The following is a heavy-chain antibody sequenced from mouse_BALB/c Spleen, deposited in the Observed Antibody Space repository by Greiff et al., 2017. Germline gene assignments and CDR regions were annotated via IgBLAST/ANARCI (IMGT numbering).Heavy chain of an antibody. Sequence: VQLKESGPELVKPGASVKIPCKASGYTFTDYNMDWVKQSHGKSLEWIGDINPNNGGTIYNQKFKGKATLTVDKSSSTAYMELRSLTSEDTAVYYCARGKYGNYPYYFDYWGQGTTLTVSS. CDR1: GYTFTDYN. CDR2: INPNNGGT. D-gene: IGHD2-10*02. CDR3: ARGKYGNYPYYFDY. J-gene: IGHJ2*01. V-gene: IGHV1-18*01.